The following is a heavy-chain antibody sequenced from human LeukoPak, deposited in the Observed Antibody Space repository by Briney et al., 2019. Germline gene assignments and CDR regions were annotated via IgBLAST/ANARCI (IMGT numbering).Heavy chain of an antibody. CDR1: GYSFTSYW. CDR3: ARGGSGSYYGYNWFDP. J-gene: IGHJ5*02. CDR2: IDPSDSYT. Sequence: GESLKISCKGCGYSFTSYWISWVRQLRGKGLGWVGRIDPSDSYTNYSPSFQGHVTISADKSISTAYLQWSSLKASDTAMYYCARGGSGSYYGYNWFDPWGQGTLVTVSS. D-gene: IGHD3-10*01. V-gene: IGHV5-10-1*01.